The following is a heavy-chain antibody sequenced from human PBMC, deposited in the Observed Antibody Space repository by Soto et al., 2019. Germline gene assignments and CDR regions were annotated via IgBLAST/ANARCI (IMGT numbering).Heavy chain of an antibody. V-gene: IGHV3-21*01. Sequence: GGSLRLSCAASGFTFSSYSMNWVRQAPGKGLEWVSSISSSSSYIYYADSVKGRFTISRDNAKNSLYLQMNSLRVEDTAVYYCARESGAVAGEGFDYWGQGTLVTVSS. CDR1: GFTFSSYS. J-gene: IGHJ4*02. CDR3: ARESGAVAGEGFDY. D-gene: IGHD6-19*01. CDR2: ISSSSSYI.